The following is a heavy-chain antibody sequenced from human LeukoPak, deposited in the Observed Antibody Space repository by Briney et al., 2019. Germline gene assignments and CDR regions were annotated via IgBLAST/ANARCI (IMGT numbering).Heavy chain of an antibody. Sequence: SETLSLTCTVSGGSISSGGYYWSWIRQHPGKGLEWIGYIYYSGSTNYNPSLKSRVTISVDTSKNQFSLKLSSVTAADTAVYYCARIVGAEVDYWGQGTLVTVSS. CDR1: GGSISSGGYY. J-gene: IGHJ4*02. CDR2: IYYSGST. CDR3: ARIVGAEVDY. V-gene: IGHV4-61*08. D-gene: IGHD1-26*01.